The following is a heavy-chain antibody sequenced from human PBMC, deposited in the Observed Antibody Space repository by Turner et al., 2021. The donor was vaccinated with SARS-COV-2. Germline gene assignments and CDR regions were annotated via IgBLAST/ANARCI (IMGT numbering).Heavy chain of an antibody. D-gene: IGHD3-22*01. CDR2: ISSSSSYI. CDR3: ARGTYYYDSSVYSGTNWFDP. CDR1: GCTFSHYT. J-gene: IGHJ5*02. Sequence: EVQLVESGGGLVTPGGSLRLSCAASGCTFSHYTMNWVRQAPGKGLEWVSSISSSSSYIYYADSVKGRFTISRDNAKNSLYLQMNSLRAEDTAVYYCARGTYYYDSSVYSGTNWFDPWGQGTLVTVSS. V-gene: IGHV3-21*01.